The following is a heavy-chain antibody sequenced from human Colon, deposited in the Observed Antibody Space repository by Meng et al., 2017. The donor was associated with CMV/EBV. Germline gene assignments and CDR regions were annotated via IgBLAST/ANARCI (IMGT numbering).Heavy chain of an antibody. V-gene: IGHV3-30*03. J-gene: IGHJ5*02. CDR1: GFTLTNYG. CDR2: ISHEGSDD. CDR3: ARWTGWFDP. D-gene: IGHD3/OR15-3a*01. Sequence: QVQVVESGGGVVQPGQSVRLSCAASGFTLTNYGIHWVRQAPGKGLEWLALISHEGSDDFNADSVKGRFTMSRDNSKNTVHLQMNSLRPDDTAVYYCARWTGWFDPWGQGTLVTVSS.